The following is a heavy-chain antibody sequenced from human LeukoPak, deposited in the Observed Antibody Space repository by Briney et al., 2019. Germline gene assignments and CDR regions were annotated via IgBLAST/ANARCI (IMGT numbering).Heavy chain of an antibody. CDR3: ARAYYDSSGYYGNYYYYMDV. D-gene: IGHD3-22*01. CDR2: TSAYNGNT. CDR1: GYTFTSYG. V-gene: IGHV1-18*01. Sequence: ASVKVSCKASGYTFTSYGISWVRQAPGQGLEWMGWTSAYNGNTNYAQKLQGRVTMTTDTSTSTAYMELRSLRSDDTAVYYCARAYYDSSGYYGNYYYYMDVWGKGTTVTVSS. J-gene: IGHJ6*03.